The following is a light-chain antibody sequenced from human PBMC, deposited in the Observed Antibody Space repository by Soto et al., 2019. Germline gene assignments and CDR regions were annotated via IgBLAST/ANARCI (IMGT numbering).Light chain of an antibody. Sequence: EIVLTQSPGTLSLSPGERATLSCRASQSVSSSYLAWYQQKPGQAPRLLICGAPTRATGIPDRFSGSGSGTDFTLTISRLEPEDFAVYYCQQYGTSPPGLTFGGGTKVDIK. CDR3: QQYGTSPPGLT. CDR1: QSVSSSY. CDR2: GAP. J-gene: IGKJ4*01. V-gene: IGKV3-20*01.